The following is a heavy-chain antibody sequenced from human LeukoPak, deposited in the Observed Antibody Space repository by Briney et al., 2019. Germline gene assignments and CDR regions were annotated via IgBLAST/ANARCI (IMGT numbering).Heavy chain of an antibody. CDR3: ARDVVPDSGWDLDY. D-gene: IGHD6-19*01. Sequence: PGGSLRLSCAASGFTFSTYSMTWVRQGPGKGLEWVSSIYPSGDSTFYADSVKGRFTISRDNSKNTLYLQMSSLRTEGTAIYYCARDVVPDSGWDLDYWGQGTLVTVPS. CDR1: GFTFSTYS. V-gene: IGHV3-23*01. CDR2: IYPSGDST. J-gene: IGHJ4*02.